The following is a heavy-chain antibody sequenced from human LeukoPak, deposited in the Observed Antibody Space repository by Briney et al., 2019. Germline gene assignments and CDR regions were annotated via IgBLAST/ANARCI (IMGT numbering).Heavy chain of an antibody. CDR3: ARDGLFEGELLYYGMDV. CDR2: FDPEDGET. D-gene: IGHD1-26*01. Sequence: ASVKVSCKVSGYTLTELSMHWVRQAPGKGVEWMGGFDPEDGETIYAQKFQGRVTMTEDTSTDTAYMELSSLRSEDTAVYYCARDGLFEGELLYYGMDVWGQGTTVTVSS. CDR1: GYTLTELS. J-gene: IGHJ6*02. V-gene: IGHV1-24*01.